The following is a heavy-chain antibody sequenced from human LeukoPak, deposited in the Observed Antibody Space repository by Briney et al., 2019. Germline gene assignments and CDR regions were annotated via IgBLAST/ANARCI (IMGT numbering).Heavy chain of an antibody. J-gene: IGHJ4*02. V-gene: IGHV3-30*03. Sequence: GGSLRLSCAASGFTFRSYGMHWVRQAPGKGLEWVAVISYDGSNKHYVDSVKGRFTISRDDAKKSLYLQMNSLRAEDTAVYYCSSFETGSYSLPFDYWGQGTLVTVSS. CDR2: ISYDGSNK. CDR3: SSFETGSYSLPFDY. CDR1: GFTFRSYG. D-gene: IGHD3-10*01.